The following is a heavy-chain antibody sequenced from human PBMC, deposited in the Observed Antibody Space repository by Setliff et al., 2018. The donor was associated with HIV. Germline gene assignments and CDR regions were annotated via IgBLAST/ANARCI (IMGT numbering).Heavy chain of an antibody. CDR2: ISTYNGRT. V-gene: IGHV1-18*01. CDR1: GYNFNSFG. CDR3: ARGFSRWYGAFDM. Sequence: VASVKVSCKASGYNFNSFGINWVRQAPGQGLEWMGWISTYNGRTDYVQKLQDRVTMTTDTYTSTAYMDLRSLISDDTAVYYCARGFSRWYGAFDMWGQGTVVTVSS. J-gene: IGHJ3*02. D-gene: IGHD6-13*01.